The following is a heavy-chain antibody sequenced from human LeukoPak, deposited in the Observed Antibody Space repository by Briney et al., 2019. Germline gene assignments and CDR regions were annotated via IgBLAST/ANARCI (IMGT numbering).Heavy chain of an antibody. CDR3: ARNYDFWSGYIDY. Sequence: PGGSLRLSCAASGFTFSSYEMHWVRQAPGKGLAWVSYISSSGSTMYYADSVKGRFTISRDNAKNSLYLQMNSLRAEDTAVYYCARNYDFWSGYIDYWGQGTLVTVSS. CDR2: ISSSGSTM. J-gene: IGHJ4*02. CDR1: GFTFSSYE. V-gene: IGHV3-48*03. D-gene: IGHD3-3*01.